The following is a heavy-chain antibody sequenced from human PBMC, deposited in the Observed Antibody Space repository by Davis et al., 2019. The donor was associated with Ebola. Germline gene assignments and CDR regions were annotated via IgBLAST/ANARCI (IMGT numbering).Heavy chain of an antibody. CDR3: ARHPLSTVTKNFDY. CDR2: IYYSGST. Sequence: SETLSLTCTVSGGSISSYYWSWIRQPPGKGLEWIGYIYYSGSTNYNPSLKSRVTISVDTSKNQFSLKLSSVTAADTAVYYCARHPLSTVTKNFDYWGQGTLVTVSS. J-gene: IGHJ4*02. V-gene: IGHV4-59*01. CDR1: GGSISSYY. D-gene: IGHD4-17*01.